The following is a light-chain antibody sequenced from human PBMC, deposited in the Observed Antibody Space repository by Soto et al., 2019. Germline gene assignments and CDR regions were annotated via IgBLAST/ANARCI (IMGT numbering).Light chain of an antibody. Sequence: DIQMTQSPSTLSAYVGDRVTITCRASENINTWLAWYQQKPGKAPKLLIYKATSLESGVPSRFSGRGSGTEFTLTIASLQPDDFATYYCQQYNHYSTFGQGTKVEIK. J-gene: IGKJ1*01. CDR2: KAT. CDR3: QQYNHYST. CDR1: ENINTW. V-gene: IGKV1-5*03.